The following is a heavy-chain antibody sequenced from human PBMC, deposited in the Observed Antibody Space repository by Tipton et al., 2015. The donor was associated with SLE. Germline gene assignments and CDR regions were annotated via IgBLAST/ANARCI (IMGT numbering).Heavy chain of an antibody. CDR1: GASISSGSFY. CDR2: IYTTGRT. D-gene: IGHD6-13*01. CDR3: ASTYSSPVKDYFYAMDV. Sequence: TLSLTCSVSGASISSGSFYWSWIRQPAGKGLECIGNIYTTGRTDYNPSLKSRVTISLDTSENQFSLRLNSVTAADRAIYYWASTYSSPVKDYFYAMDVWGQGTTVTVSS. V-gene: IGHV4-61*09. J-gene: IGHJ6*02.